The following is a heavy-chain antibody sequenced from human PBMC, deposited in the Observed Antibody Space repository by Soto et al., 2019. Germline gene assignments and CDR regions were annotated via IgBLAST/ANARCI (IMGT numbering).Heavy chain of an antibody. V-gene: IGHV3-30*18. Sequence: GGSLRLSCAASGFTFSSYGMHWVRQAPGKGLEWVAVISYDGSYKYYADSVKGRFTISRDNSKNTLYLQMNSLRAEDTAVYYCAKDHEPMSSWYALDYWGQGTLVTVSS. CDR2: ISYDGSYK. D-gene: IGHD6-13*01. CDR3: AKDHEPMSSWYALDY. J-gene: IGHJ4*02. CDR1: GFTFSSYG.